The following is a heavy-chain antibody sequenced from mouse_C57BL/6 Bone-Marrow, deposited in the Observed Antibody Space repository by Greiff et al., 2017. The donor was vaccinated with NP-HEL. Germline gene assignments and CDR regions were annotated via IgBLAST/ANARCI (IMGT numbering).Heavy chain of an antibody. CDR3: ARGWGGNYPYFDV. CDR1: GYTFTSYW. D-gene: IGHD2-1*01. V-gene: IGHV1-50*01. Sequence: VQLQQSGAELVKPGASVKLSCKASGYTFTSYWMQWVKQRPGQGLEWIGEIDPSDSYTNYNQKFKGKATLTVDTSSSTAYMQLSSLTSEDSAVDYCARGWGGNYPYFDVWGTGTTVTVSS. CDR2: IDPSDSYT. J-gene: IGHJ1*03.